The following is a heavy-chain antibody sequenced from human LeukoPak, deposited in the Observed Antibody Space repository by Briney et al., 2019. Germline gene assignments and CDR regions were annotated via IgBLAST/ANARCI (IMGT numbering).Heavy chain of an antibody. D-gene: IGHD6-6*01. Sequence: PSETLSLTCTVSGVSTNTYYYWSWIRQPAGKGLEWIRRIYTSGSTNYNPSLKSRVTISVDTSKNQFSLKLSSVTAADTAVYYCARDGAARLYYYYYYLDVWGKGTTVTVSS. CDR3: ARDGAARLYYYYYYLDV. CDR2: IYTSGST. CDR1: GVSTNTYYY. V-gene: IGHV4-4*07. J-gene: IGHJ6*03.